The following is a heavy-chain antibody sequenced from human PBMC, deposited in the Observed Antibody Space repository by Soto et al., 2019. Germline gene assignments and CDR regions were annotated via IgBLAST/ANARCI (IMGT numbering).Heavy chain of an antibody. CDR2: ISSSGSTI. V-gene: IGHV3-48*02. Sequence: GGSLISCAASGFSFSSHSMKWVRQAPGKGLEWVSYISSSGSTIYYADSVKGRFTISRDNAKNSLYLQMNSLRDDDTAVYYCARGRGYCGGTNCYLDYWGQGA. D-gene: IGHD2-21*01. CDR3: ARGRGYCGGTNCYLDY. J-gene: IGHJ4*02. CDR1: GFSFSSHS.